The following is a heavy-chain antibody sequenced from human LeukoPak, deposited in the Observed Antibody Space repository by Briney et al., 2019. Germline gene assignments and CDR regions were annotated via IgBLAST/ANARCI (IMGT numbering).Heavy chain of an antibody. Sequence: GESLKISCKGSGYSFTSYWIGWVRQMPGKGLEWMGIIYPGDSDTRYSPSFQGQVTISADKSISTAYLQWSSLRASDTAMYYCARLQAPAVEMATLDYWGQGTLVTVSS. CDR2: IYPGDSDT. V-gene: IGHV5-51*01. CDR1: GYSFTSYW. D-gene: IGHD5-24*01. J-gene: IGHJ4*02. CDR3: ARLQAPAVEMATLDY.